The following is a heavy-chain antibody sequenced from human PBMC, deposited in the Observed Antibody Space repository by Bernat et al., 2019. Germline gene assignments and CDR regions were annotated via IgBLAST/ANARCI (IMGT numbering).Heavy chain of an antibody. CDR1: GGSISRSSYY. D-gene: IGHD5-18*01. V-gene: IGHV4-39*01. J-gene: IGHJ4*02. CDR3: ATWIRGFAS. CDR2: IYYSGST. Sequence: QLQLQESGPGLVRPSETLSLTCTVSGGSISRSSYYWGWIRQPPGRGLAWNGSIYYSGSTYDNPYLRSRVTISVETSKNQFSLKLSSVAAAETAVYCCATWIRGFASWGQGTLVTVSS.